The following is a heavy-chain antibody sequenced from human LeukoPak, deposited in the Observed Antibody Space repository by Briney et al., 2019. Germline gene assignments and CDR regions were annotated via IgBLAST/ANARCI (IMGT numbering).Heavy chain of an antibody. J-gene: IGHJ4*02. CDR3: ARESSSSGNGDY. V-gene: IGHV4-39*07. CDR1: GGSISSSSYY. CDR2: IYYSGST. D-gene: IGHD6-6*01. Sequence: SETLSLTCTVSGGSISSSSYYWGWIRQPPGKGLEWIGSIYYSGSTYYNPSLKSRVTISVDTSKNQFSLKLSSVTAADTAVYYCARESSSSGNGDYWGQGTLVTVSS.